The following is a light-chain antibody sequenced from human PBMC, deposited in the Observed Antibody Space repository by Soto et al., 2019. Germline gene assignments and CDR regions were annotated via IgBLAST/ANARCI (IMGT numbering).Light chain of an antibody. CDR1: QSVLYSSNHKNY. CDR3: QEYYSSPLT. CDR2: WAS. J-gene: IGKJ4*01. Sequence: DIVMTQSPDSLAVSLGERATINCKSSQSVLYSSNHKNYLAWYQHKPGQPPTLLIYWASTRESGVPDRFSASGYGRDFTLAIIWLEAEDLAVYYCQEYYSSPLTFGGGTKVEIK. V-gene: IGKV4-1*01.